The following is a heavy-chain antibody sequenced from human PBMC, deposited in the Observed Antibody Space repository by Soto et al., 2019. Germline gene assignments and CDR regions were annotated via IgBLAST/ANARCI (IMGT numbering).Heavy chain of an antibody. Sequence: GASVNVSWKASGYTFTYFAISWVRQAPGQGLEWMGWISAYNGNTNYAQNFQGRVTMTTDTSTSTAYMELSSLRSEDTAVYYCARAVVDKHIYYYYGMDVWGQGTTVTVSS. CDR2: ISAYNGNT. D-gene: IGHD2-15*01. J-gene: IGHJ6*02. CDR1: GYTFTYFA. CDR3: ARAVVDKHIYYYYGMDV. V-gene: IGHV1-18*01.